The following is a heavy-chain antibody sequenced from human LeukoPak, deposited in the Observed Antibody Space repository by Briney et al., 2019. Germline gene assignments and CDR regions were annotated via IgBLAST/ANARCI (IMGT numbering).Heavy chain of an antibody. CDR2: INLNSSGT. CDR3: ASSLDYGDYGLPDY. D-gene: IGHD4-17*01. J-gene: IGHJ4*02. Sequence: ASVNVSFKSSAYTFTCYYMHWVRQAPAQGQEVMGWINLNSSGTNYAQKFQGRVIMTRDTSISTAYMELSRLRSDDTAVYYCASSLDYGDYGLPDYWGQGTLVTVSS. CDR1: AYTFTCYY. V-gene: IGHV1-2*02.